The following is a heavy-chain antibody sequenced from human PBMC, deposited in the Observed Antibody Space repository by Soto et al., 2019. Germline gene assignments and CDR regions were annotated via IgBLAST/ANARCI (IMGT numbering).Heavy chain of an antibody. CDR3: AHIPNYYQYDWFDP. J-gene: IGHJ5*02. Sequence: QITLKESGPTLVKPTQTPTLTCTFSGFSLTTRGVGVGWIRQPPGKALECLALIYWDDDKRYSPSLQSRLSITKDTSKNQVVLTMTNVDPVDTATYYCAHIPNYYQYDWFDPWGQGTLLSVSS. CDR1: GFSLTTRGVG. D-gene: IGHD3-16*01. V-gene: IGHV2-5*02. CDR2: IYWDDDK.